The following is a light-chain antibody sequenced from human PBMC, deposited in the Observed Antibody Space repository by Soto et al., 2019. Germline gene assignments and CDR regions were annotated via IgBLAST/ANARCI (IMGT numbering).Light chain of an antibody. V-gene: IGKV3-15*01. J-gene: IGKJ4*01. Sequence: EIVMTQSPATVSVSPGERATLSCWASQSVSSNLAWYQQRPGQAPRLLIYGASTRATGIPARFSGSGSGTEFTLTISSLQSEDFAVYYCQQYYTTLTFGGGTKVEIK. CDR2: GAS. CDR1: QSVSSN. CDR3: QQYYTTLT.